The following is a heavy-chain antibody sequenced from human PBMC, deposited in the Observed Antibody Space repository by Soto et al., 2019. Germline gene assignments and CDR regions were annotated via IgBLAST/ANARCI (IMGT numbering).Heavy chain of an antibody. CDR3: ARDKITGLFDY. CDR2: INHSGST. Sequence: QVQLQQWGAGLLKPSETLSLTCAVYGGSFSGYYWTWIRQPPGTGLEWIGEINHSGSTNYNPSLESRVTISVDTSKNQFSLKLTSVTAADTAVYYCARDKITGLFDYWGQGTPVTVSS. CDR1: GGSFSGYY. D-gene: IGHD2-8*02. V-gene: IGHV4-34*01. J-gene: IGHJ4*02.